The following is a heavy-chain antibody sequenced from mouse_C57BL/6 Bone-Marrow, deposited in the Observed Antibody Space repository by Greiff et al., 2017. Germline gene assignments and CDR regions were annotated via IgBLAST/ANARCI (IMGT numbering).Heavy chain of an antibody. CDR2: INPGSGGT. CDR1: GYAFTNYL. CDR3: ARWRLLRLDY. Sequence: QVQLKESGAELVRPGTSVKVSCKASGYAFTNYLIEWVKQRPGQGLEWIGVINPGSGGTNYNEKFKGKATLTADKSSSTAYMQLSSLTSEDSAVYFCARWRLLRLDYWGQGTTLTVSS. J-gene: IGHJ2*01. D-gene: IGHD2-3*01. V-gene: IGHV1-54*01.